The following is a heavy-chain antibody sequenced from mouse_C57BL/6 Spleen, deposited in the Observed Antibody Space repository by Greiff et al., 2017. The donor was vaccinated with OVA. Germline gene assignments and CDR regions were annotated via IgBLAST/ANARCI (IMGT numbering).Heavy chain of an antibody. CDR2: ISSGGSYT. CDR1: GFTFSSYG. Sequence: DVMLVESGGDLVKPGGSLKLSCAASGFTFSSYGMSWVRQTPDKRLEWVATISSGGSYTYYPDSVKGRFTISKDNAKNTLYLQMSSLKSEDTAMYYCARLYYDYGYFDVWGTGTTVTVSS. D-gene: IGHD2-4*01. V-gene: IGHV5-6*02. J-gene: IGHJ1*03. CDR3: ARLYYDYGYFDV.